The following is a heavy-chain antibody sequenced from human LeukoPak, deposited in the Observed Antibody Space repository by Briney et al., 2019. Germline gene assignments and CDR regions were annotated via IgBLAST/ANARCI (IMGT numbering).Heavy chain of an antibody. J-gene: IGHJ5*02. CDR2: IYHSGST. CDR3: ARDARHRYCSSTSCYRGWLDP. V-gene: IGHV4-38-2*02. D-gene: IGHD2-2*01. CDR1: GGSISNYY. Sequence: KSSETLSLTCTVSGGSISNYYWSWIRQPPGKGLEWIGSIYHSGSTYYNPSLKSRVTISVDTSKNQFSLKLSSVTAADTAVYYCARDARHRYCSSTSCYRGWLDPWGQGTLVTVSS.